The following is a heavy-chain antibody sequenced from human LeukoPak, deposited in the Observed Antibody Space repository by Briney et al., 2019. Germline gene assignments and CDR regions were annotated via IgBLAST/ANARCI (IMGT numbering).Heavy chain of an antibody. V-gene: IGHV3-9*01. Sequence: GGSLRLSCAASGFTFDDYAMHWVRQAPGEGLEWVSGISWNSGSIGYADSVKGRYTISRDNAKNSLYLQMNSLRAEDTALYYCAKDRGDAYWDAFDIWGQGTMVTVSS. D-gene: IGHD2-21*01. CDR1: GFTFDDYA. CDR2: ISWNSGSI. J-gene: IGHJ3*02. CDR3: AKDRGDAYWDAFDI.